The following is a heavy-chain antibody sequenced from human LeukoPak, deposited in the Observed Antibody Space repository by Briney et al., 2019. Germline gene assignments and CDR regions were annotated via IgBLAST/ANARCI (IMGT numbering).Heavy chain of an antibody. CDR2: INPNSGGT. D-gene: IGHD2-2*01. CDR3: ARDPSGYGVPFGY. J-gene: IGHJ4*02. V-gene: IGHV1-2*06. CDR1: GYTFTGYY. Sequence: ASVKVSCKASGYTFTGYYMHWVRQAPGQGLEWMGRINPNSGGTNYAQKFQGRVTMTRDTSISTAYMELSRLRSDDTAVYYCARDPSGYGVPFGYWGQGTLVTVSS.